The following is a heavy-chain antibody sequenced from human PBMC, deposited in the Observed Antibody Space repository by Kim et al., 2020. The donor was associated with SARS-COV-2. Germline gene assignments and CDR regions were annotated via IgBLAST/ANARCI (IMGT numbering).Heavy chain of an antibody. D-gene: IGHD3-16*01. J-gene: IGHJ6*01. CDR2: INHSGST. V-gene: IGHV4-34*01. CDR1: GGSFSGYY. CDR3: ARGRFKGDPGKRYYYYYGMDS. Sequence: SETLSLTCAVYGGSFSGYYLSWIRQPPGKGLEWIGEINHSGSTNYNPSLKSRVTISVDTSKNKISLKLSSVTAADTAVYYCARGRFKGDPGKRYYYYYGMDSWVQRTTVSVSS.